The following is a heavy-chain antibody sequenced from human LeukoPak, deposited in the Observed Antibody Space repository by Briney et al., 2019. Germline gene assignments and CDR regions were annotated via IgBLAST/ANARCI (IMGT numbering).Heavy chain of an antibody. J-gene: IGHJ4*02. V-gene: IGHV1-69*01. Sequence: GSPLKVSCKASVGTFSTYAISLVPQAPGLGLEWMGGIIPIFGTANYAQKFQGRVTITADDSTSAAYMELSSLRSEDTAVYYCARDLGYCSSTSCYTCDYWGQGTLVTVSS. CDR3: ARDLGYCSSTSCYTCDY. D-gene: IGHD2-2*02. CDR1: VGTFSTYA. CDR2: IIPIFGTA.